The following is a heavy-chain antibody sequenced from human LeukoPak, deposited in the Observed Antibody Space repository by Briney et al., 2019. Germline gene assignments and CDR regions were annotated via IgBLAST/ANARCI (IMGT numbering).Heavy chain of an antibody. V-gene: IGHV3-30-3*01. J-gene: IGHJ6*02. CDR1: GFTFSSFA. Sequence: PGGSLRLSCAASGFTFSSFAVHWVRQAPGKGLEWVALISYDGNNNYYADSVRGRFTISRDNSKNTVNLQVNRLRPEDTAVYYCAREQLYSCYYGLHVWGQGTTLTVSS. D-gene: IGHD3-10*01. CDR2: ISYDGNNN. CDR3: AREQLYSCYYGLHV.